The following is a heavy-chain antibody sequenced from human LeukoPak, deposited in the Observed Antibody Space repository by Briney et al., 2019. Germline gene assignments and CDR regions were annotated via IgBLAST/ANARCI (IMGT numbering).Heavy chain of an antibody. CDR3: ASWPLRRDGYNYFDY. CDR1: GGSISSGGYY. V-gene: IGHV4-61*10. D-gene: IGHD5-24*01. Sequence: SQTLSLTCTVSGGSISSGGYYWSWIRQPAGKGLEWIGYIYYSGSTNYNPSLKSRVTISVDTSKNQSSLKLSSVTAADTAVYYCASWPLRRDGYNYFDYWGQGTLVTVSS. J-gene: IGHJ4*02. CDR2: IYYSGST.